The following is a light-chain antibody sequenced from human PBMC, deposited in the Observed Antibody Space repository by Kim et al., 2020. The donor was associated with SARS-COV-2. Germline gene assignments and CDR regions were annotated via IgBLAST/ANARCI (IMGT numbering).Light chain of an antibody. Sequence: ASVGERGTITCRASQSISSYLNWYQQKPGKAPNLLIYAASSLQSGVPSRFSGSGSGTDFTLTINSLQPEDFATYYCQQSYSTLGAFGQGTKVDIK. CDR1: QSISSY. CDR3: QQSYSTLGA. J-gene: IGKJ1*01. V-gene: IGKV1-39*01. CDR2: AAS.